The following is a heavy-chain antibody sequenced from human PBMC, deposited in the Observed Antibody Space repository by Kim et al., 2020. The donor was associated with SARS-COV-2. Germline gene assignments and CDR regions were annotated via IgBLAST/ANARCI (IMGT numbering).Heavy chain of an antibody. J-gene: IGHJ4*02. CDR1: GFTFSSYA. CDR3: ARDRGCSTNGVCYIVLYFDY. CDR2: ISYDGSNK. V-gene: IGHV3-30*04. Sequence: GGSLRLSCAASGFTFSSYAMHWVRQAPGKGLEWVAVISYDGSNKYYADSVKGRFTISRDNSKNTLYLQMNSLRAEDTAVYYCARDRGCSTNGVCYIVLYFDYWGQGTLVTVSS. D-gene: IGHD2-8*01.